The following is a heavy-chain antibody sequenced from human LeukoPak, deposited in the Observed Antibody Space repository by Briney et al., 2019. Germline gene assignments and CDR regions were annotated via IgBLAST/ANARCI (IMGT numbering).Heavy chain of an antibody. V-gene: IGHV4-39*07. CDR3: ARSQFNWNDGGAFDI. Sequence: SETLSLTCTISGGSISSSSYYWGWIRQPPGKGLEWIGSIYNSGSSYYNPSLKSRVTISIDTSKNQFSLKLSSVTAADTAVYYCARSQFNWNDGGAFDIWGQGTLVTVSS. CDR1: GGSISSSSYY. D-gene: IGHD1-1*01. CDR2: IYNSGSS. J-gene: IGHJ3*02.